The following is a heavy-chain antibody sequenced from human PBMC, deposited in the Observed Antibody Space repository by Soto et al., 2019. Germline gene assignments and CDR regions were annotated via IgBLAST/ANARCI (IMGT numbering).Heavy chain of an antibody. V-gene: IGHV3-23*01. Sequence: VQLLESGGGLVQPGGSLRLSCEASGFTFSTFSMSWVRQSPGKGLEWVSAISGSGDYTYNADSVKGRFTLSRDNSKNTLYLQMNNRRAEDTAIYYCAKDPAGNGDYAGLFDYWGQGTLVTVSS. CDR1: GFTFSTFS. J-gene: IGHJ4*02. D-gene: IGHD4-17*01. CDR2: ISGSGDYT. CDR3: AKDPAGNGDYAGLFDY.